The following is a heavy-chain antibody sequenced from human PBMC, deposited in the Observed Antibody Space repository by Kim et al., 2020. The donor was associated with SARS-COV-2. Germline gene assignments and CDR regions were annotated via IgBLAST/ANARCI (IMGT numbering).Heavy chain of an antibody. CDR2: ISYDGSNK. CDR3: AKDRMFMDTAMARYYYYYYGMDV. CDR1: GFTFSSYG. Sequence: GGSLRLSCAASGFTFSSYGMHWVRQAPGKGLEWVAVISYDGSNKYYADSVKGRFTISRDNSKNTLYLQMNSLRAEDTAVYYCAKDRMFMDTAMARYYYYYYGMDVWGQGTTVTVSS. D-gene: IGHD5-18*01. J-gene: IGHJ6*02. V-gene: IGHV3-30*18.